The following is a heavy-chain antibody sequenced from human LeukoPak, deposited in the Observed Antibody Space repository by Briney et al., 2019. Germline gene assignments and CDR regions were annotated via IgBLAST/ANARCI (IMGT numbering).Heavy chain of an antibody. Sequence: SETLSLTCAVSGGSISSSSYYWGWIRQPPGKGLEWIGSIYYSGSTYYNPSLKSRVTISVDTSKNQFSLKLSSVTAADTAVYYCARPWVSVAGTSHDDYWGQGTLVTVSS. J-gene: IGHJ4*02. V-gene: IGHV4-39*01. CDR1: GGSISSSSYY. CDR2: IYYSGST. D-gene: IGHD6-19*01. CDR3: ARPWVSVAGTSHDDY.